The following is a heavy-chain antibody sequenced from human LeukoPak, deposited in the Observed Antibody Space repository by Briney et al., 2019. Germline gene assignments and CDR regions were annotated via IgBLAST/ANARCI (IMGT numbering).Heavy chain of an antibody. CDR2: IQSDGSYT. D-gene: IGHD3-10*02. V-gene: IGHV3-74*01. Sequence: GGSLRLSCAASGFTFSSYWMHWVRQAPGKGLVWVARIQSDGSYTSYADSVKGRFTISRDNAKNTLYLQMNSLRAEDMAVYYCAELGITMIGGVWGKGTTVTISS. CDR3: AELGITMIGGV. CDR1: GFTFSSYW. J-gene: IGHJ6*04.